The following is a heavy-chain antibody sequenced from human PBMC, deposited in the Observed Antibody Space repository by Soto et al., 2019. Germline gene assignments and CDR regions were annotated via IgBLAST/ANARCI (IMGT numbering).Heavy chain of an antibody. V-gene: IGHV1-69*13. J-gene: IGHJ5*02. D-gene: IGHD2-2*01. Sequence: ASVKVSCKASGGTFSSYAISWVRQAPGQGLEWMGGIIPIFGTANYAQKFQGRVTITADESTSTAYMELSSLRSEDTAVYYCARWSHIVVVPAANWFDPWGQGTLVTVSS. CDR2: IIPIFGTA. CDR1: GGTFSSYA. CDR3: ARWSHIVVVPAANWFDP.